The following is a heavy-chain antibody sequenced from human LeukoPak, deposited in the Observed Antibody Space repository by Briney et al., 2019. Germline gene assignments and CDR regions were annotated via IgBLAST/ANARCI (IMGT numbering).Heavy chain of an antibody. Sequence: GGSLRLSCVASGFILSNYPMHWVRQAPGKRLEWLGFLSPEQTNMYADSVKGRFAISRDNSKNTMYIQMNDLRPEDTAMFYCAKEGGSSGQAGYFNNWGQGALVTVSS. CDR3: AKEGGSSGQAGYFNN. V-gene: IGHV3-30*09. CDR1: GFILSNYP. CDR2: LSPEQTNM. D-gene: IGHD3-22*01. J-gene: IGHJ4*02.